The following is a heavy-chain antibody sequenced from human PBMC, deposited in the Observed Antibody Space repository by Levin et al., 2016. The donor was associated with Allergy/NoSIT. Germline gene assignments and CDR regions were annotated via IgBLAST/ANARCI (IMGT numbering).Heavy chain of an antibody. CDR2: IFHSGFP. V-gene: IGHV4-59*11. CDR1: GGSLSGHY. J-gene: IGHJ4*02. Sequence: GSLRLSCTVSGGSLSGHYWSWIRQFPGKGLEWIGYIFHSGFPKYNPSLKTRVTMSVYTSKNEVSLEVTSMTAADTAVYYCARGASQFNFWGQGTLVTVSS. CDR3: ARGASQFNF.